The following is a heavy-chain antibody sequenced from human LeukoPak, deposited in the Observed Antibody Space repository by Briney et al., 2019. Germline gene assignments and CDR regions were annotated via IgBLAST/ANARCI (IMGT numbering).Heavy chain of an antibody. J-gene: IGHJ5*02. CDR2: ISSSSSYI. CDR1: GFTFSSYT. CDR3: ARVRQKLISFVSWFDP. V-gene: IGHV3-21*01. Sequence: PGGSLRLSCAASGFTFSSYTMNWVRQAPGKGLEWVSSISSSSSYIYYADSVKGRFTTSRDNAKNSLYLQMNSLRAEDTAVYYCARVRQKLISFVSWFDPWGQGPLVTVSS. D-gene: IGHD6-13*01.